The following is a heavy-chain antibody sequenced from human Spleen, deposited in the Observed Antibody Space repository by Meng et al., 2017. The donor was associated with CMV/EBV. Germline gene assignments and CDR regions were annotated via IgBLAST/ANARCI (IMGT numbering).Heavy chain of an antibody. CDR2: ISWDGDII. J-gene: IGHJ4*02. D-gene: IGHD2-2*01. V-gene: IGHV3-43*01. CDR3: ARDGSVVPPHFDY. CDR1: GFTFDDYT. Sequence: GESLKISCAASGFTFDDYTMHWVRQAPGKGLEWVSLISWDGDIIYYADSVKGRFTISRDNAKNSLYLQMNSLRAEDTAVYYCARDGSVVPPHFDYWGQGTLVTVSS.